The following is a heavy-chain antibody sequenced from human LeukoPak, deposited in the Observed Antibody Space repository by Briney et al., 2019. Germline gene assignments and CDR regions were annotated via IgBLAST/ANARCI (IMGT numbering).Heavy chain of an antibody. Sequence: ASVKVFCKASGYIFISYYIHWVRQAPGQGLEWMGVINPSDGSTNYAQKFQGRVTVTRDTSTTTVYLELSGPRSEDTAVYYCASDVAREFDYWGQGTLVTVSS. D-gene: IGHD5-24*01. J-gene: IGHJ4*02. CDR2: INPSDGST. CDR1: GYIFISYY. CDR3: ASDVAREFDY. V-gene: IGHV1-46*01.